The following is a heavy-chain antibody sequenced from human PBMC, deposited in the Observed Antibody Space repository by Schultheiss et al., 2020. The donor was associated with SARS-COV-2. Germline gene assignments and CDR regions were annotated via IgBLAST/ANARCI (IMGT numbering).Heavy chain of an antibody. D-gene: IGHD1-14*01. CDR3: ARDQEPDDAFDI. CDR2: INHSGST. CDR1: GGSFSGYY. Sequence: SETLSLTCAVYGGSFSGYYWSWIRQPPGKGLEWIGEINHSGSTNYNPSLKSRVTISVDTSKNQFSLKLSSVTAADTAVYYCARDQEPDDAFDIWGQGTMVTVSS. V-gene: IGHV4-34*01. J-gene: IGHJ3*02.